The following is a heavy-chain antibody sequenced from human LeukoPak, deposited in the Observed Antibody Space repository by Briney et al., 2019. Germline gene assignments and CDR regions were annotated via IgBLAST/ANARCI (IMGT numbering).Heavy chain of an antibody. V-gene: IGHV3-21*01. CDR1: GFTFSCYS. CDR2: ISSSSSYI. D-gene: IGHD3-16*02. Sequence: PGGSLRLSCAASGFTFSCYSMNWVRQAPGKGLEWVSSISSSSSYIYYADSVKGRFTISRDNAKNSLYLQMNSLRAEDTAVYYCARDQATTYYDYVWGSYRSPDFDYWGQGALVTVSS. CDR3: ARDQATTYYDYVWGSYRSPDFDY. J-gene: IGHJ4*02.